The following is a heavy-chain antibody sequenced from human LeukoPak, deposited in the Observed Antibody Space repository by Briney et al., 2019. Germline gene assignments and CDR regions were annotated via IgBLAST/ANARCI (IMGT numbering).Heavy chain of an antibody. CDR1: GFTFSSYS. CDR2: ISSSSSTI. J-gene: IGHJ1*01. CDR3: ARDGYCSSTSCPKYFHH. D-gene: IGHD2-2*01. Sequence: GGSLRLSCAASGFTFSSYSMNWVRQAPGKGPEWVSYISSSSSTIYYADSVKGRFTISRDNAKNSLYLQMNSLRAEDTAVYYCARDGYCSSTSCPKYFHHWGQGTLVTVSS. V-gene: IGHV3-48*01.